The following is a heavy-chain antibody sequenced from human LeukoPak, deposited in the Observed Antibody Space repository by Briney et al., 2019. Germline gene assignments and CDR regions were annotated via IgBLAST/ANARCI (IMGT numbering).Heavy chain of an antibody. CDR2: INHSGST. CDR1: GESSRGYY. CDR3: ARRGPPRTLLRGVKSGWFDS. J-gene: IGHJ5*01. V-gene: IGHV4-34*01. D-gene: IGHD3-10*01. Sequence: SETLSLTCILYGESSRGYYWSWIRQPPGKGLEWIGEINHSGSTNYNPSLKSRVTISVDTSKNQFSLKLSSMTAADTAVYYCARRGPPRTLLRGVKSGWFDSWGQGTLVTVSS.